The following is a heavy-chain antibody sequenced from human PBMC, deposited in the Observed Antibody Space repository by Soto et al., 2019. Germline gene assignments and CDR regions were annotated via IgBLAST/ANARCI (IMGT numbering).Heavy chain of an antibody. Sequence: ASVKVSCKVSGYTLTELSMHWVRQAPGKGLEWMGGFDPEDGETIYAQKFQGRVTMTEDTSTDTAYMELSSLRSEDTAVYYCAAAQFGYGDYYYFDYWGQGTLVTVSS. V-gene: IGHV1-24*01. CDR3: AAAQFGYGDYYYFDY. CDR1: GYTLTELS. CDR2: FDPEDGET. J-gene: IGHJ4*02. D-gene: IGHD4-17*01.